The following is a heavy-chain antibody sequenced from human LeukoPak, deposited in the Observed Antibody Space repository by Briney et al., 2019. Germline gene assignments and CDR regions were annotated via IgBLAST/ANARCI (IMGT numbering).Heavy chain of an antibody. J-gene: IGHJ4*02. CDR3: ARRYCSSTSCFFDY. V-gene: IGHV1-18*01. CDR2: ISAYNGNT. D-gene: IGHD2-2*01. Sequence: ASVKVSCKASGYTFTSYGISWVRQAPGQGLEWMGWISAYNGNTNYAQKLQGRVTMTTDTSTSTAYMELRSLRSEDTAVYYCARRYCSSTSCFFDYWGQGTLVTVSS. CDR1: GYTFTSYG.